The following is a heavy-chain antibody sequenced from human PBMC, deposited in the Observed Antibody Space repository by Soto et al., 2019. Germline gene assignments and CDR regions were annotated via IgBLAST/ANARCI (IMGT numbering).Heavy chain of an antibody. V-gene: IGHV3-23*01. J-gene: IGHJ4*02. CDR2: ISRYGDIT. CDR1: GFTFNIYA. D-gene: IGHD3-22*01. Sequence: EVQLLQSGGDLIQPGGSLRLSCAASGFTFNIYAMTWVRQAPGKGLEWVSAISRYGDITYYADSVEGRFTISRDNSKNTLYLQMNSLRAEDTAVYYCAKDRYLDHDSRGYLFDNCVQGTLVTVSS. CDR3: AKDRYLDHDSRGYLFDN.